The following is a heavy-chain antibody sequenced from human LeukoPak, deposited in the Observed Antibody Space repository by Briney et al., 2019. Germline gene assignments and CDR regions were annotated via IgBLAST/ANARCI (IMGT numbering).Heavy chain of an antibody. CDR1: GGSFSDYY. CDR3: AAPSSYCGDDCLDY. Sequence: PSETLSLTCGVYGGSFSDYYWSWIRQPPGKGLEWNGEINHSGSTDYNPSLKSRVTISLDTSMNQFSLNLSSVTAADTAVYYCAAPSSYCGDDCLDYWGQGTLVTVSS. V-gene: IGHV4-34*01. J-gene: IGHJ4*02. D-gene: IGHD2-21*02. CDR2: INHSGST.